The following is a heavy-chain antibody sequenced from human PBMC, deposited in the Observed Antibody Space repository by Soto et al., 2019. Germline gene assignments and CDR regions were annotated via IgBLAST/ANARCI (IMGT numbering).Heavy chain of an antibody. CDR3: TTAVVDIVAKRPDY. Sequence: NPGGSLRLSCAASGFTFSNAWMSWVRQAPGKGLEWVGRIKSKTDGGTTDYAAPVKGRFTISRDDSKNTLYLQMNSLKTEDTAVYYCTTAVVDIVAKRPDYWGQGTLVTVSS. D-gene: IGHD5-12*01. V-gene: IGHV3-15*01. CDR2: IKSKTDGGTT. CDR1: GFTFSNAW. J-gene: IGHJ4*02.